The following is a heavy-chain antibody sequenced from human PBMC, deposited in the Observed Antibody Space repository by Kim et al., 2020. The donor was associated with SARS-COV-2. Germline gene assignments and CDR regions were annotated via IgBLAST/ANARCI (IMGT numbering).Heavy chain of an antibody. V-gene: IGHV4-39*01. CDR1: GGSISSSSYY. J-gene: IGHJ5*02. Sequence: SETLSLTCTVSGGSISSSSYYWGWIRQPPGKGLEWIGSIYYSGSTYYNPILKSRVTISVATSKNQFSLKLSSVTAADTAVYYCSRHDSSGYYSLNWFDPWGQGTLVTVSS. CDR3: SRHDSSGYYSLNWFDP. CDR2: IYYSGST. D-gene: IGHD3-22*01.